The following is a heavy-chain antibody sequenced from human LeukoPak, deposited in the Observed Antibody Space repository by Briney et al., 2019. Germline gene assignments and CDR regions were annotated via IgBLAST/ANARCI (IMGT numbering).Heavy chain of an antibody. Sequence: PGGSLRLSCAASGFTFNRHSMHWVRQAPGRGPEWVSTISGSGDSTYYADSVKGRFTISRDTSKNTLYRQMNSLRAEDTAVYYCARGGSSGYTVDYWGQGTLVTVSS. D-gene: IGHD3-22*01. J-gene: IGHJ4*02. CDR2: ISGSGDST. CDR1: GFTFNRHS. CDR3: ARGGSSGYTVDY. V-gene: IGHV3-23*01.